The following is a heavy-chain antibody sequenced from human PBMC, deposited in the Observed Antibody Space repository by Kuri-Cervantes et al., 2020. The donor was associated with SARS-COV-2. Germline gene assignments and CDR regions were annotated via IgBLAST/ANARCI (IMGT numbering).Heavy chain of an antibody. J-gene: IGHJ4*02. CDR1: GYTFTSYY. Sequence: ASVKVSCKASGYTFTSYYMHWVRQAPGQGLEWMGIINPSGGSTSYAQKFQGRVTMTRDTSTSTVYMELSSLRSEDTAVYYCAREFKVRRVVPAAKDSRTQYYFDYWGQGTLVTVSS. CDR2: INPSGGST. CDR3: AREFKVRRVVPAAKDSRTQYYFDY. V-gene: IGHV1-46*01. D-gene: IGHD2-2*01.